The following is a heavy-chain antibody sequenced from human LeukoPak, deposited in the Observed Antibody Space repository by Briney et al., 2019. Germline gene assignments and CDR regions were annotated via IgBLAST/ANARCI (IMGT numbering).Heavy chain of an antibody. V-gene: IGHV3-66*01. J-gene: IGHJ6*03. CDR3: ARDGPYYYGSGSYYTKDYYYYMDV. D-gene: IGHD3-10*01. CDR2: IYSGGST. Sequence: GGSLRLSCAASGFTVSSNYMSWVRQAPGKGLEWVSVIYSGGSTYYADSVKGRFTISRDNSKNTLYLQMNSLRAEDTAVYYCARDGPYYYGSGSYYTKDYYYYMDVWGKGTTVTISS. CDR1: GFTVSSNY.